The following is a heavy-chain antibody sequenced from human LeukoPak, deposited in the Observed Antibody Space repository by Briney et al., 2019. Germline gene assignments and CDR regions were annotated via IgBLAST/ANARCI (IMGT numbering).Heavy chain of an antibody. CDR2: ISYGGRS. J-gene: IGHJ4*02. D-gene: IGHD5-24*01. CDR3: AKTRVDMTFDN. CDR1: GGSISSSPYY. Sequence: PSETLSLTCSVAGGSISSSPYYWAWIRQPPGQGLEWIGSISYGGRSQYNPSLRSRVTMSLDTSKNQLSLDVTSVTAADTAVYYCAKTRVDMTFDNWGQGPLVIVSS. V-gene: IGHV4-39*07.